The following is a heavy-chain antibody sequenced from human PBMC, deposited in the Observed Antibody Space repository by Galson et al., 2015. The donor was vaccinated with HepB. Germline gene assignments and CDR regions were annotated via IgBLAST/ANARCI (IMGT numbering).Heavy chain of an antibody. CDR2: VSPSTGGT. Sequence: SVKVSCKASGYTFNDYYIHWVRQAPGQGLEWMGRVSPSTGGTNHAQNFRRRVTMTRDSSINTAYMELTSVTSDDTAVYYCARGMSGYSSNWTPFDFWGQGTLVTVSS. V-gene: IGHV1-2*06. J-gene: IGHJ4*02. D-gene: IGHD6-19*01. CDR3: ARGMSGYSSNWTPFDF. CDR1: GYTFNDYY.